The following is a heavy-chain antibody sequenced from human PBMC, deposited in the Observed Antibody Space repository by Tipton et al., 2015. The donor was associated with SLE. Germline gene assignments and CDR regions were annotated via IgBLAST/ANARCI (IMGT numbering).Heavy chain of an antibody. CDR1: GFTFSSYW. D-gene: IGHD3-22*01. CDR3: VRGLYYYDSSAYSGAFDI. J-gene: IGHJ3*02. CDR2: INNDGSST. V-gene: IGHV3-74*01. Sequence: SLRLSCAASGFTFSSYWMHWVRQAPGKGLVWVSRINNDGSSTSYADSVKGRFTISRDSAKNTLYLQMNSLRAEDTAVYYCVRGLYYYDSSAYSGAFDIWGQGTMVTVSS.